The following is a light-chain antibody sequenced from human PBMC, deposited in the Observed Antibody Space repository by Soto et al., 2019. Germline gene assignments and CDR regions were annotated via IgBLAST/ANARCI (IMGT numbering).Light chain of an antibody. V-gene: IGKV1-12*01. CDR2: AAS. CDR3: QQAKSLPLT. J-gene: IGKJ4*01. CDR1: QGISSW. Sequence: DIQMTQSPSSVSASVGDRVTITCRASQGISSWLAWYQQKPGKAPKLLIFAASTLQSGVPSRVGGSASETEFTITISGPQPEDSASYYCQQAKSLPLTFGGGTKVEIK.